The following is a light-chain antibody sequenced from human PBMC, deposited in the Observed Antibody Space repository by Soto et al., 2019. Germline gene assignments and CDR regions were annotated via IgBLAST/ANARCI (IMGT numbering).Light chain of an antibody. CDR3: HQHGSSPPFT. Sequence: EIVLTQSPGTLSLSPGERATLSCRASQSVSSSYLAWYQQKPGQAPRLLIYGVSSRATGIPDRFSGSVSGTDFTLTISRLEPEDFAVYYCHQHGSSPPFTFGQGTRLEIK. CDR1: QSVSSSY. CDR2: GVS. V-gene: IGKV3-20*01. J-gene: IGKJ5*01.